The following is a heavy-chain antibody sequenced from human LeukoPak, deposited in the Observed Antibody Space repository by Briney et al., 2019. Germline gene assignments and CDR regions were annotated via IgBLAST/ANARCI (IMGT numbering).Heavy chain of an antibody. V-gene: IGHV3-20*01. J-gene: IGHJ4*02. CDR1: GFTFDDYG. CDR2: INWDGGST. CDR3: ARLGGSSWYGPLDY. D-gene: IGHD6-13*01. Sequence: GGSLRLSCAASGFTFDDYGMSWVRQAPGKGLEWVSGINWDGGSTGYADSVKGRFTISRDNAKNSLYLQMNSLRAEDTALYHCARLGGSSWYGPLDYWGQGTLVTVSS.